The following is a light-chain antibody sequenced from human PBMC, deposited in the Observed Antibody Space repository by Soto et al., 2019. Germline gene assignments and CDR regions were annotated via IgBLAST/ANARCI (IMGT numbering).Light chain of an antibody. CDR1: PSVSTN. J-gene: IGKJ4*01. V-gene: IGKV3-15*01. CDR2: GAF. CDR3: QQSNHWPPLT. Sequence: EIVMTQSPDILSVSPGGRATLSFRASPSVSTNLAWYPQRPVQAPRLLIYGAFTRATGVPARFSGSGSGTEFTLTINGLQSEDSAVYYCQQSNHWPPLTFGGGTKVEIK.